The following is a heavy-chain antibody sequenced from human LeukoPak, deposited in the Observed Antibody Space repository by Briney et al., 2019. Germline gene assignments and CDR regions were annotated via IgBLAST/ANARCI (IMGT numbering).Heavy chain of an antibody. V-gene: IGHV3-23*01. Sequence: GGSLRLSCAASGFTFSSYVMSWVRQAPGKGLEWVSTISDSGGSTYYADSVKGRFTISRDNSKNTLYLQMNSLRAEDTAVYYCAKFKQGLQLIDYWGQGTLVTVSS. J-gene: IGHJ4*02. CDR2: ISDSGGST. CDR1: GFTFSSYV. D-gene: IGHD4-11*01. CDR3: AKFKQGLQLIDY.